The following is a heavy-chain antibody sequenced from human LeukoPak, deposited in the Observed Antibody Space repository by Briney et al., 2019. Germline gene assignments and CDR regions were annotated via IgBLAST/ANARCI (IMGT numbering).Heavy chain of an antibody. D-gene: IGHD1-26*01. J-gene: IGHJ4*02. V-gene: IGHV3-7*01. Sequence: PGGSLRLSCATSGFFFNSYWLSWVRQAPGMGLEWVANIKQDGSERHYVDSVKGRFTISRDNAKNSLYLQMNSLRAEDTAVYYCARDLYSGSYLDYWGQGTLVTVSS. CDR1: GFFFNSYW. CDR2: IKQDGSER. CDR3: ARDLYSGSYLDY.